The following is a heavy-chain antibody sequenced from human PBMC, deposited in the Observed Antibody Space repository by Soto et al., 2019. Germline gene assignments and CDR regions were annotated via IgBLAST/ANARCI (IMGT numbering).Heavy chain of an antibody. CDR2: INPSGGST. Sequence: ASVKVSCKASGYTFTSYYMHWARQAPGQGLEWMGIINPSGGSTSYAQKFQGRVTMTRDTSTSTVYMELSSLRSEDTAVYYCAREEGVATLDYCCYGMDVWGQGTTVTVSS. V-gene: IGHV1-46*01. CDR3: AREEGVATLDYCCYGMDV. J-gene: IGHJ6*02. D-gene: IGHD5-12*01. CDR1: GYTFTSYY.